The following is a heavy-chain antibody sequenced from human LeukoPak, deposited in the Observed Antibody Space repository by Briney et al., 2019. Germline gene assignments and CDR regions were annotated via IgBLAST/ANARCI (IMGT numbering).Heavy chain of an antibody. V-gene: IGHV4-39*07. CDR3: ARDETPHYSGDNCHLRDWYFDL. Sequence: PSETLSLTCTVSGGSIRSSGYYWGWIRQPPGKGLEWIGSMYYSGSTYYNPSLKSRVTISVDTSKNQFSLKLSSVTAADTAVYYCARDETPHYSGDNCHLRDWYFDLWGRGTLVTVSS. CDR1: GGSIRSSGYY. J-gene: IGHJ2*01. CDR2: MYYSGST. D-gene: IGHD2-15*01.